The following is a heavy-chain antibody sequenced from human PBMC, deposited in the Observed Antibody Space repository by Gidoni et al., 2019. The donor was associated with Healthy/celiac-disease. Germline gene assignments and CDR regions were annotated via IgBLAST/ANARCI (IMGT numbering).Heavy chain of an antibody. Sequence: QITLKESGPTLVKPTQTLTLGWIRQPPGKALEWLALIYWNDDKRYSPSLKSRLTITKDTSKNQVVLTMTNMDPVDTATYYCAHLTMVRGVIMGAFDIWGQGTMVTVSS. CDR2: IYWNDDK. V-gene: IGHV2-5*01. CDR3: AHLTMVRGVIMGAFDI. D-gene: IGHD3-10*01. J-gene: IGHJ3*02.